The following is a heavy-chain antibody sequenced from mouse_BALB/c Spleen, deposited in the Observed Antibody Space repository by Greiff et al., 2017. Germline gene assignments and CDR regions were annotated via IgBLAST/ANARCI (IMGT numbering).Heavy chain of an antibody. CDR1: GFSLTSYG. CDR2: IWAGGST. V-gene: IGHV2-9*02. CDR3: ARDDYGSSYLDY. J-gene: IGHJ2*01. D-gene: IGHD1-1*01. Sequence: QVQLKESGPGLVAPSQSLSITCTVSGFSLTSYGVHWVRQPPGKGLEWLGVIWAGGSTNYNSALMSRLSISKDNSKSQVFLKMNSLQTDDTAMYYCARDDYGSSYLDYWGQGTTLTVSS.